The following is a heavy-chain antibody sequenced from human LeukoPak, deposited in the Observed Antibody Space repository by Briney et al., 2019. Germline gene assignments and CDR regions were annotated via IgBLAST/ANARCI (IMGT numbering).Heavy chain of an antibody. CDR1: RFTFSSYS. D-gene: IGHD3-16*02. CDR3: ARRGLVGGVIVRRGAFDI. CDR2: ISSSSSYI. V-gene: IGHV3-21*01. J-gene: IGHJ3*02. Sequence: GGSLRLSCAASRFTFSSYSMNWVRQAPGKGLEWVSSISSSSSYIYYADSVKGRFTISRDNAKNSLYLQMNSLRAEDTAVYYCARRGLVGGVIVRRGAFDIWGQGTMVTVSS.